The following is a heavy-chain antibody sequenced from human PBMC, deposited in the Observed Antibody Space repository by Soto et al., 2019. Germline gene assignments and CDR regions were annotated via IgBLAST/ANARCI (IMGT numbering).Heavy chain of an antibody. Sequence: KPSETLALSCGVYGGAFSGYHWSWIRQAPGKGLKWIGEINQSGSTNYSPSLKSRVTMSVDTSKKQFSLKLSSVTAADTALYYCATRDSYYGMDFWGQGTTVTVS. V-gene: IGHV4-34*01. CDR3: ATRDSYYGMDF. J-gene: IGHJ6*02. CDR1: GGAFSGYH. CDR2: INQSGST.